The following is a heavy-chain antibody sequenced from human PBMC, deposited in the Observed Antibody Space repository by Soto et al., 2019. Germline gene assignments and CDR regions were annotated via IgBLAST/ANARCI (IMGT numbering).Heavy chain of an antibody. CDR2: ISGSGGST. CDR1: GFTFSTYA. CDR3: AHPRGFGVFDAYDI. V-gene: IGHV3-23*01. Sequence: GGSLRLSCAASGFTFSTYAMSWVRLAPGKGLVWVSAISGSGGSTFYADSVKGRFTISRDNSMNTLYLQMNSLRTEDTAVYYCAHPRGFGVFDAYDIWGQGTMVTVSS. D-gene: IGHD3-10*01. J-gene: IGHJ3*02.